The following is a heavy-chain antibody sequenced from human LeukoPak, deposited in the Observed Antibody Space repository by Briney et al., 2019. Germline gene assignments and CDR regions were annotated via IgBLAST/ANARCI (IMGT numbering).Heavy chain of an antibody. CDR1: GGSVSSGSYY. V-gene: IGHV4-61*02. J-gene: IGHJ4*02. CDR3: ARSWYYFDY. CDR2: IYTSGST. Sequence: SETLSLTCTVSGGSVSSGSYYWSWIRQPAGTGLEWIGRIYTSGSTNYNPSLKSRVTISVDTSKNQFSLKLSSVTAAGTAVYYCARSWYYFDYWGQGTLVTVSS.